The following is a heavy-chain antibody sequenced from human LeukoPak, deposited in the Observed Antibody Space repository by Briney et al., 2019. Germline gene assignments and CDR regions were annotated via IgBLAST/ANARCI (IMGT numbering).Heavy chain of an antibody. D-gene: IGHD4-17*01. J-gene: IGHJ3*02. CDR3: AKGGTVTTTGGAFDI. V-gene: IGHV3-23*01. Sequence: GGSLRLSCAASGFNLRSYAMSWVRQAPGKGLEWVSGISGSGGSTYYADSVKGRSTISRDNSKNTLYLQMNSLRAEDTAVYYCAKGGTVTTTGGAFDIWGQGTMDTVSS. CDR2: ISGSGGST. CDR1: GFNLRSYA.